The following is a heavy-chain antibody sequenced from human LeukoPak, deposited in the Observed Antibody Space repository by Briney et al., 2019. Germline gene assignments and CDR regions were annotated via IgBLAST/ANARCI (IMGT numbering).Heavy chain of an antibody. CDR3: ATRSYCSGGSCYQTFDY. J-gene: IGHJ4*02. CDR2: IYPGDSDT. CDR1: GYSFTSYW. D-gene: IGHD2-15*01. V-gene: IGHV5-51*01. Sequence: GESLKISCKGSGYSFTSYWIGWVRQMPGKGLEWIGIIYPGDSDTRYSPSFQGQVTISADKSISTAYLQWSSLKASDTAMYYCATRSYCSGGSCYQTFDYWGQGTLVTVSS.